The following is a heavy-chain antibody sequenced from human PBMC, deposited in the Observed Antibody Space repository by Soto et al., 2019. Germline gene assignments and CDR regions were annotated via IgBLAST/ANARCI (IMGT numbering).Heavy chain of an antibody. CDR2: ISAYNGNT. D-gene: IGHD4-17*01. Sequence: ASVKVSCKASGYTFTSYGISWVRQAPGQGLEWMGWISAYNGNTNYAQKLQGRVTMTTDTSTSTAYMELRSLRSDDTAVYYCARETRFAARLRPFDYWGQGTLVTISS. J-gene: IGHJ4*02. V-gene: IGHV1-18*01. CDR3: ARETRFAARLRPFDY. CDR1: GYTFTSYG.